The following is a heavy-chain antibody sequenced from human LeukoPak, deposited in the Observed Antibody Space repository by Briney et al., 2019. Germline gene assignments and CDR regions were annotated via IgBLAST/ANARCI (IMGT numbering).Heavy chain of an antibody. CDR2: ISGSGDRT. V-gene: IGHV3-23*01. Sequence: GGSLRLSCAASGFTFSSYAMGWVRQAPGKGPEWVSDISGSGDRTYYADSVKGRFTISRDNSINTVSLQMNSLRPEDTAVYYCAEITMIRGFDYWGQGTLVTVSS. J-gene: IGHJ4*02. CDR1: GFTFSSYA. D-gene: IGHD3-10*01. CDR3: AEITMIRGFDY.